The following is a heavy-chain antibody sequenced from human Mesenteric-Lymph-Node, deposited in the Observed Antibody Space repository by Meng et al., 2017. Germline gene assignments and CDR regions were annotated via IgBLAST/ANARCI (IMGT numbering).Heavy chain of an antibody. J-gene: IGHJ4*02. Sequence: VQPQEPGPGLVKPSGTLSLTCGVPGVSISSNIRWTWVRQPPGKGLEWIGDIDDSGSTNYNPSLNSRISISLDKSKNHFSLKVNSVTAADTAVYYCARGKQDAWELLAYWGQGALVTVSS. CDR1: GVSISSNIR. V-gene: IGHV4-4*02. CDR3: ARGKQDAWELLAY. D-gene: IGHD1-26*01. CDR2: IDDSGST.